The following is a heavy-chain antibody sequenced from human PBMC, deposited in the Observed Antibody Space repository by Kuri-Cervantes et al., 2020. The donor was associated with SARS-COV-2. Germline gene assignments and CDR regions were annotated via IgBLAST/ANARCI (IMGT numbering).Heavy chain of an antibody. J-gene: IGHJ6*03. CDR1: GFTFSSYG. Sequence: GESLKISCAASGFTFSSYGMHWVRQAPGKGLEWVAFIRYDGSNKYYADSVKGRFTISRDNAKNSLYLQMNSLRAEDTAVYYCARDRKYYDFWSGPNYYMDVWGKGTTVTVSS. D-gene: IGHD3-3*01. V-gene: IGHV3-30*02. CDR3: ARDRKYYDFWSGPNYYMDV. CDR2: IRYDGSNK.